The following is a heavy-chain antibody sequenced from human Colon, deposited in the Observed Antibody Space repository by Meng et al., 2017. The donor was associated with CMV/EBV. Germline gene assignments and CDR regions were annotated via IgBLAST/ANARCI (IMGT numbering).Heavy chain of an antibody. D-gene: IGHD1-14*01. J-gene: IGHJ6*02. Sequence: VKVSCKVSGYTLTELSIHWVRQAPGKGLEWLGGFDPEDGETFSAQKFQGRLTLTEDTSTDTAFMELSSLKSEDTALYYCAAKPVRAYYYGMDVWGQGTTVTVSS. CDR2: FDPEDGET. CDR3: AAKPVRAYYYGMDV. V-gene: IGHV1-24*01. CDR1: GYTLTELS.